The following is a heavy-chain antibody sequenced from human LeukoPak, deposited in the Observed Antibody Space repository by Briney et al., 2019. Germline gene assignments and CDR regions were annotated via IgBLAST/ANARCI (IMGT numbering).Heavy chain of an antibody. CDR2: INPNSGGT. CDR3: ARGSGSSRLFDY. Sequence: ASVKVSCKASGYTFTSYAMNWVRQAPGQGLEWMGRINPNSGGTNYAQKFQGRVTMTRDTSISTAYMELSRLRSDDTAVYYCARGSGSSRLFDYWGQGTLVTVSS. CDR1: GYTFTSYA. J-gene: IGHJ4*02. V-gene: IGHV1-2*06. D-gene: IGHD1-26*01.